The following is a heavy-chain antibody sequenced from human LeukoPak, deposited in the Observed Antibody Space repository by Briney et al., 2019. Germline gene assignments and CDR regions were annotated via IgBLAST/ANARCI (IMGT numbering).Heavy chain of an antibody. D-gene: IGHD1-26*01. CDR2: VSPFNGNT. Sequence: ASVKVSCKASGYTFSSYGIIWVRQAPGQGLQWMGWVSPFNGNTDYAPKLQGRVTMTTDTSTTTAYMELRSLTSDDTAVYYCARRGGSYSHSDFWGQGTLVTISS. CDR3: ARRGGSYSHSDF. V-gene: IGHV1-18*01. CDR1: GYTFSSYG. J-gene: IGHJ4*02.